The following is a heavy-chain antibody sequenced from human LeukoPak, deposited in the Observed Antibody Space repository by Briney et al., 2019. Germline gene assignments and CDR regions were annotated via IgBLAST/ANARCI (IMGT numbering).Heavy chain of an antibody. V-gene: IGHV3-74*01. CDR3: SRDSLSSCGGDCYSGLDV. J-gene: IGHJ6*02. CDR1: GFTFSNYW. D-gene: IGHD2-21*02. CDR2: IKSDGSST. Sequence: GRSLRLSCAASGFTFSNYWMHWVRQAPGEALMWVSRIKSDGSSTTYADSVKGRFTISRDNAKNTLYLQMNSLRAEDTAVYYCSRDSLSSCGGDCYSGLDVWGQGTTVTVSS.